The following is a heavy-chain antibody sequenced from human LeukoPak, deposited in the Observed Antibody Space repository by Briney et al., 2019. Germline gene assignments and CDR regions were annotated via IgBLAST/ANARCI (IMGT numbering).Heavy chain of an antibody. V-gene: IGHV3-21*01. D-gene: IGHD3-22*01. CDR1: GFTFSSYW. CDR3: ARDLYRIVVVPHYFDY. CDR2: ISSSSSYI. J-gene: IGHJ4*02. Sequence: PGGSLRLSCAASGFTFSSYWMCWVRQAPGKGLEWVSSISSSSSYIYYADSVKGRFTISRDNAKNSLYLQMNSLRAEDTAVYYCARDLYRIVVVPHYFDYWGQGTLVTVSS.